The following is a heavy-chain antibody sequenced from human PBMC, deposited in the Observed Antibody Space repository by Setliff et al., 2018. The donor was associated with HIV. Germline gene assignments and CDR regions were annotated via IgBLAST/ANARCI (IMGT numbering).Heavy chain of an antibody. CDR2: IYYSGST. V-gene: IGHV4-59*01. Sequence: PSETLSLTCTVSGGSISSYYWSWIRQPPGKGLEWIGYIYYSGSTSYNPSLKSRVTISVDTSKKQFSLKLRSVTAADTAVYYCAREGGVDLPTMDVWGKGTTVTSP. J-gene: IGHJ6*03. D-gene: IGHD2-15*01. CDR1: GGSISSYY. CDR3: AREGGVDLPTMDV.